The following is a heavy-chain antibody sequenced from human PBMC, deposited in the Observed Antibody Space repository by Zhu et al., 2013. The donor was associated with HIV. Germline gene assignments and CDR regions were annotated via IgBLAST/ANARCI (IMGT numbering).Heavy chain of an antibody. CDR1: GYTFTTYY. Sequence: QVQLAQSGADVKRPGASVMVSCRASGYTFTTYYMHWVRQAPGQGLEWMGWINPNSGGTNYAQKFQGRVTMTRDTSISTAYMELSRLRSDDTAVYYCARAGYSYGYPFDYWGQGTLVTVSS. D-gene: IGHD5-18*01. V-gene: IGHV1-2*02. J-gene: IGHJ4*02. CDR2: INPNSGGT. CDR3: ARAGYSYGYPFDY.